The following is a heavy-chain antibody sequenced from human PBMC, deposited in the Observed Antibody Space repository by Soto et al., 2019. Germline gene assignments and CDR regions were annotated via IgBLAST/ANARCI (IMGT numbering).Heavy chain of an antibody. V-gene: IGHV3-33*01. J-gene: IGHJ6*02. Sequence: GGSLRLSCAASGFTFSSYGMHWVRQAPGKGLEWVAVIWYDGSNKYYADSVKGRFTISRDNSKNTLYLQMNSLRAEDTAVYYCARDALIVVYYYYYYGMDVWGQGTTVTVSS. CDR1: GFTFSSYG. CDR3: ARDALIVVYYYYYYGMDV. CDR2: IWYDGSNK. D-gene: IGHD3-22*01.